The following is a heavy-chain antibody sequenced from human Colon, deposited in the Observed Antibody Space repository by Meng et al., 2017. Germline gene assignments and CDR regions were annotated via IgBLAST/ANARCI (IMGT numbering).Heavy chain of an antibody. Sequence: QESGPGLGKPSGTLYGTWAVSCGSISSNDWWTWVRQPPGKGLEWIGESFHTGTTNYKPSLRGRVTISVDKSNNQFSLRLSSVTAADTAVYFCVRGRQTYGSGYLYSFDDWGQGALVTVSS. CDR3: VRGRQTYGSGYLYSFDD. V-gene: IGHV4-4*02. CDR2: SFHTGTT. D-gene: IGHD6-25*01. J-gene: IGHJ4*02. CDR1: CGSISSNDW.